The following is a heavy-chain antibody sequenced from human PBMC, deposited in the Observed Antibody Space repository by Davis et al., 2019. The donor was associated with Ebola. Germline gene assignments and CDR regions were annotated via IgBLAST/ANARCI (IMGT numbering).Heavy chain of an antibody. CDR3: ARRSFWSGYRDTNWFDP. J-gene: IGHJ5*02. V-gene: IGHV4-39*02. D-gene: IGHD3-3*01. Sequence: SETLSLTCSVSGGSIATSSNCWSWIRQPPGKGLEWMGEINHIGRTNYNPSLKSRVAMSVDTSKNHFSLNVSSVTAADTAVYYCARRSFWSGYRDTNWFDPWGQGTLVSVSS. CDR2: INHIGRT. CDR1: GGSIATSSNC.